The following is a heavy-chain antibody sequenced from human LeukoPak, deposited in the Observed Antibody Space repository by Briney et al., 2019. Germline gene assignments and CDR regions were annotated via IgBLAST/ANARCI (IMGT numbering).Heavy chain of an antibody. CDR3: ANTPGFWSGYFSYFDY. Sequence: GGSLRLSCAASGFTFSSYSMNWVRQAPGKGLEWVSAISGSGGSTYYADSVKGRFTISRDNSKNTLYLQMNSLRAEDTAVYYCANTPGFWSGYFSYFDYWGQGTLVTVSS. CDR1: GFTFSSYS. V-gene: IGHV3-23*01. D-gene: IGHD3-3*01. J-gene: IGHJ4*02. CDR2: ISGSGGST.